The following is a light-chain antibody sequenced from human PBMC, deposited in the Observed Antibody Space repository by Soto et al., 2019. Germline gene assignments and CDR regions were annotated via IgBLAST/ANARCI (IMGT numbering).Light chain of an antibody. CDR2: AAS. V-gene: IGKV3-20*01. J-gene: IGKJ5*01. CDR3: QQYGSSPPIT. Sequence: EIVLTQSPGTLSLSPGERATLSCRASQSVSSNYLAWYQQKPGQAPRLLIYAASSRATGIPDRFSGSGSGTDFALTTSRLEPEDFGVYYCQQYGSSPPITFGQGTRLETK. CDR1: QSVSSNY.